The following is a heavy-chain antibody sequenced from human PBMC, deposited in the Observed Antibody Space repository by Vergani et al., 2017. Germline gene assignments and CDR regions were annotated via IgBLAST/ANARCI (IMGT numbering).Heavy chain of an antibody. CDR3: ARKAYSRRGCVAFDY. D-gene: IGHD6-19*01. CDR1: GGSFSGYY. CDR2: MNHSGST. Sequence: QVKLQESGPGLVKPSETLSLTCAVYGGSFSGYYWSWIRQPPGKGLEWIGEMNHSGSTYYNPSLKSRFTISVDTSKNQFSLKLSSVTAADTAVYYCARKAYSRRGCVAFDYWGQGTLVTVSS. J-gene: IGHJ4*02. V-gene: IGHV4-34*09.